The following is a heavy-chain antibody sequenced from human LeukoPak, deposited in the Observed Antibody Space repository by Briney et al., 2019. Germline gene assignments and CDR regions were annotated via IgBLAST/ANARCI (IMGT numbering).Heavy chain of an antibody. V-gene: IGHV3-11*04. D-gene: IGHD6-6*01. Sequence: VSYISSSGSTIYYADSVKGRFTISRDNAKNSLYLQMNSLRAEDTAVYYCARWPYSSSYYFDYWGQGTLVTVSS. CDR2: ISSSGSTI. J-gene: IGHJ4*02. CDR3: ARWPYSSSYYFDY.